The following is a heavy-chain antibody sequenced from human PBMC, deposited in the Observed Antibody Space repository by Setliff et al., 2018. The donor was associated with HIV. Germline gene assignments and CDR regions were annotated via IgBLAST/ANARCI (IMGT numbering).Heavy chain of an antibody. V-gene: IGHV3-30*02. CDR2: IEFDGKNE. CDR1: GFTFRLYG. D-gene: IGHD2-15*01. CDR3: AKCGGVTCYSASWYFDY. J-gene: IGHJ4*02. Sequence: GGSLRLSCAASGFTFRLYGMHWVRRAPGKGLEWVASIEFDGKNEYYAESVKGRFTISRDNSKSTVYLQMNSVTPEDSAMYYCAKCGGVTCYSASWYFDYWGQGTLVTVSS.